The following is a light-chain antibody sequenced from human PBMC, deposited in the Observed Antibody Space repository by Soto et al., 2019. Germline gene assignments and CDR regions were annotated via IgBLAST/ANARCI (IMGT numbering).Light chain of an antibody. J-gene: IGLJ3*02. CDR1: SSDIGGYNY. V-gene: IGLV2-14*03. CDR3: SSYTSSNTQL. CDR2: DVS. Sequence: QSALTQPASVSGSPGQSITISCTGTSSDIGGYNYVSWYQQHPGEVPKLMIYDVSNRPSGVSSRFSGSKSGNTASLTISGLQPEDEADYYCSSYTSSNTQLFGGGTKLTVL.